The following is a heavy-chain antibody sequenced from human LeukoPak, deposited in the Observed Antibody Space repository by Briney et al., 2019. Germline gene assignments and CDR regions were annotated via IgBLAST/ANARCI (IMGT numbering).Heavy chain of an antibody. J-gene: IGHJ4*02. Sequence: GGSLRLSCAATGFTLISYSMTWVRQAPGKGLEWVSAIRASDSNTFYADSVKGRSTISRDSSKNTLYLQMNDLRDEDTAVYYCAKLTTGWFEDFWGQGTLVTVSS. CDR1: GFTLISYS. D-gene: IGHD2-8*02. CDR2: IRASDSNT. V-gene: IGHV3-23*01. CDR3: AKLTTGWFEDF.